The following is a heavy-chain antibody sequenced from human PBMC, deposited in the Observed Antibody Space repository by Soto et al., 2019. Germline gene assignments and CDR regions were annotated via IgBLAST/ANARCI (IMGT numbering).Heavy chain of an antibody. CDR2: TYYRSIWQT. CDR1: GDSVSSNSAV. D-gene: IGHD6-13*01. J-gene: IGHJ4*02. CDR3: ARLVGNSWLDN. Sequence: QVQLQQSRPGLVKPSQTLSLTCAISGDSVSSNSAVWNWTRQSPSRGLEWLGRTYYRSIWQTEYAVSVKSRMIINPDASKNQFSLQLNSVTPEDTAMYYCARLVGNSWLDNWGQGTLVTVSS. V-gene: IGHV6-1*01.